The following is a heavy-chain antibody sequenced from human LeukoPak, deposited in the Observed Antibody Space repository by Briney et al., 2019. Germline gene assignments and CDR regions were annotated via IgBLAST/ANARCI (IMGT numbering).Heavy chain of an antibody. CDR3: ARDGGLGMKPRFDP. CDR2: IYTSGST. J-gene: IGHJ5*02. CDR1: GGSISSGDYY. V-gene: IGHV4-61*02. D-gene: IGHD7-27*01. Sequence: PSQTLSLTCTVSGGSISSGDYYWSWIRQPAGKGLEWIGRIYTSGSTKYNPSLKSRVTISVETSKNQFSLKLSSVTAADTAVYYCARDGGLGMKPRFDPWGQGTLVTVSS.